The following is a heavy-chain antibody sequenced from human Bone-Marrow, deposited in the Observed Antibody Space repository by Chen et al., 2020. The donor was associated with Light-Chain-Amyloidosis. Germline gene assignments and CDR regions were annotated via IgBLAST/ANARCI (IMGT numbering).Heavy chain of an antibody. J-gene: IGHJ5*02. CDR1: GGSFSGYY. CDR3: ARGHSNVYSSSAQRRNWFDP. D-gene: IGHD6-6*01. Sequence: QVQLQQWGAGLLKPSETLSLTCAVYGGSFSGYYWSWIRQPPGKGLEWIGEINHSGSTNYNPSRKSRVTISVDTSKNQFSRKLSSVTAADTAVYYCARGHSNVYSSSAQRRNWFDPWGQGTLVTVSS. CDR2: INHSGST. V-gene: IGHV4-34*01.